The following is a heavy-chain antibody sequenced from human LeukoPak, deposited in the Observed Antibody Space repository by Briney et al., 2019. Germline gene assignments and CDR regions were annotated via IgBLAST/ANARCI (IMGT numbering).Heavy chain of an antibody. Sequence: GGSLRLSCAASGFTLSDYYMSWIRQAPGKGLEWVSYISSSGSTTYYADSVKGRFTISRDNAKNSLYLQMNSLRAEDTAVYYCARDSTSSSMNYWGQGTLVTVSS. V-gene: IGHV3-11*01. CDR3: ARDSTSSSMNY. J-gene: IGHJ4*02. CDR1: GFTLSDYY. D-gene: IGHD6-13*01. CDR2: ISSSGSTT.